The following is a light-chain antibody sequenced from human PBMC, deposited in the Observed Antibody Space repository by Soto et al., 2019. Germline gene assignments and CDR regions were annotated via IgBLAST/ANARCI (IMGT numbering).Light chain of an antibody. J-gene: IGKJ1*01. CDR1: QDIYIY. CDR3: LQDFNYPWT. CDR2: AAS. Sequence: SLAPSCLSGSVGERVAITCRASQDIYIYLAWYQQEPGKAPKLLIHAASTLQSGVPSRFSGSGSGTDFTLTISSLQPEDFATYYCLQDFNYPWTFGQGTKV. V-gene: IGKV1-6*01.